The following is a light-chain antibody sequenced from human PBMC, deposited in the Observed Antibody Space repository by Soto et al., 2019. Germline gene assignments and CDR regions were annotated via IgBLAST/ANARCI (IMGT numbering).Light chain of an antibody. J-gene: IGKJ4*01. CDR1: QGISSY. V-gene: IGKV1-9*01. CDR2: GAF. Sequence: IQLTQSPSSLSASVGDRVTITCRASQGISSYLAWYQQKPGKAPKLLIFGAFTLQSGVPSRFSGGVSGTDFTLTIRSLQPEDYATYYCQQLNSYPLTFGGGTKVEIK. CDR3: QQLNSYPLT.